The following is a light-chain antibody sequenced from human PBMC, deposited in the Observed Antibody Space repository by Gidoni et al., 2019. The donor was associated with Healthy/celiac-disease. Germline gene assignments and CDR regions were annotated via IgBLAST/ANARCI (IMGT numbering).Light chain of an antibody. Sequence: EIVMTQSPATLSVSPGERATLSCRASPSVSSNLAWYQQKPGQAPSLLIYGASTRATGIPARFSGSGSGTEFTLTISSLHSEDFAVYYCQQYNNWPYTFGQGTKLEIK. CDR3: QQYNNWPYT. J-gene: IGKJ2*01. CDR1: PSVSSN. V-gene: IGKV3-15*01. CDR2: GAS.